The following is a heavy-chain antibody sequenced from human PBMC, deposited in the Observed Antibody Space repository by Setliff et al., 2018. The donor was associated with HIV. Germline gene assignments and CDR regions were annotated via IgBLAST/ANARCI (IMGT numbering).Heavy chain of an antibody. V-gene: IGHV4-31*03. Sequence: PSETLSLTCTVSGGSLSSSGDYWSWIRQHPGKGLEWIGYIYYSGNTYYNPSLKSRVTISVDTSKNQFSLKLRSVTAADTAVYYCARSLVPYYYDSSGYFDYWGQGTLVTVSS. J-gene: IGHJ4*02. D-gene: IGHD3-22*01. CDR2: IYYSGNT. CDR1: GGSLSSSGDY. CDR3: ARSLVPYYYDSSGYFDY.